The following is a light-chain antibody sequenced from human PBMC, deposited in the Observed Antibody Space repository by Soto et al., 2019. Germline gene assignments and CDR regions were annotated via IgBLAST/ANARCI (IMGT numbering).Light chain of an antibody. CDR1: QSVSSN. Sequence: EIVMTQSPATLSVSPGERATLSCRASQSVSSNLAWYQQKPGQAPRLLIYGASTRATGIPVRFSGSGSGTEFTLTISSQQSEDFAVYYCQQYNNWPPWTFGRGTKVEIK. J-gene: IGKJ1*01. V-gene: IGKV3-15*01. CDR2: GAS. CDR3: QQYNNWPPWT.